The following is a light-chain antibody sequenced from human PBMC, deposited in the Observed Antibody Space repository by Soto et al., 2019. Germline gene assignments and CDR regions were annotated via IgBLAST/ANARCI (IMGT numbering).Light chain of an antibody. Sequence: EIVMTQSPATLSVSPGERATLSCRASQSVSSNLAWYQQKPGQALRLLIYGASTRATGIPARFSGSGSGTEFTLTISSLQSEDFAVYYCYQYNNWPYTFGQGTKLEIK. CDR2: GAS. CDR3: YQYNNWPYT. CDR1: QSVSSN. J-gene: IGKJ2*01. V-gene: IGKV3-15*01.